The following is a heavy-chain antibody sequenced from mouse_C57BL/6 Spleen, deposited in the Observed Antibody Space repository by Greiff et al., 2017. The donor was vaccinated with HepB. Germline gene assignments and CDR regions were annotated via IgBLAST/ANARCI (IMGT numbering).Heavy chain of an antibody. Sequence: EVMLVESGGGLVKPGGSLKLSCAASGFTFSDYGMHWVRQAPEKGLEWVAYISSGSSTIYYADTVKGRFTISRDNAKNTLFLQMTSLRSEDTAMYYCARSQLGRETWFAYWGQGTLVTVSA. D-gene: IGHD4-1*02. V-gene: IGHV5-17*01. CDR2: ISSGSSTI. J-gene: IGHJ3*01. CDR3: ARSQLGRETWFAY. CDR1: GFTFSDYG.